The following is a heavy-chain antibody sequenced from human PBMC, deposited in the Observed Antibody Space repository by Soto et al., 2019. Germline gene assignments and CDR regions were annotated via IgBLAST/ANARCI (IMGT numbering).Heavy chain of an antibody. J-gene: IGHJ5*02. D-gene: IGHD6-19*01. CDR2: IKEDGSEK. CDR3: TRNLGWGWFDP. CDR1: GFTFSSYW. Sequence: EVQLVDSGGGLVQPGGSLRLSCAASGFTFSSYWXSWVRKAPGKGLECVASIKEDGSEKYYVDSVKGRFTISRDDAKNSLYLQMNSLRVEDTAVYYCTRNLGWGWFDPWGQGTLVTVSS. V-gene: IGHV3-7*05.